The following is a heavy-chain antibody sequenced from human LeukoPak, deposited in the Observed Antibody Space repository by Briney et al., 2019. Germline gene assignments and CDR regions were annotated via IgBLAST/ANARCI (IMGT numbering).Heavy chain of an antibody. CDR3: ARAAYSSSWSYYYYYMDV. CDR2: MNPNSGNT. V-gene: IGHV1-8*03. CDR1: GYTFTSYD. J-gene: IGHJ6*03. Sequence: ASVKVSCKDSGYTFTSYDINWVRQATGQGLEWMGWMNPNSGNTGYAQKFQGRVTITRNTSISTAYMELSSLRSEDTAVYYCARAAYSSSWSYYYYYMDVWGKGTTVTVSS. D-gene: IGHD6-13*01.